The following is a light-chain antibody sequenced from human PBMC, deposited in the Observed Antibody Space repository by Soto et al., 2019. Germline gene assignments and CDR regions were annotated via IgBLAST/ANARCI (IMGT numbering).Light chain of an antibody. CDR3: CSYAGSSTRWV. J-gene: IGLJ3*02. Sequence: QSALTQPASVSGSPGQSITISCTGTSSDVGSYNLVSWYQQHPGKAPKLMIYEVSKRPSGVSNRFSGSKSGNTASLTISGLQAADEADYYCCSYAGSSTRWVFGGGTKLTVL. CDR2: EVS. CDR1: SSDVGSYNL. V-gene: IGLV2-23*02.